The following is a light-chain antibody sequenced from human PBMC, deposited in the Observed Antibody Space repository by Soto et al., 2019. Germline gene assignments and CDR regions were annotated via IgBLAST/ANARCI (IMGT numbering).Light chain of an antibody. CDR1: QNISSH. CDR3: QQSYNIPRT. Sequence: DIQMTQSPSSLSASVGDRVTISCRASQNISSHLNWYQQKPGKAPELLTHAASTLQSGVPSRFSGSGSGTDFTLTVSSLQPEDFVIYYCQQSYNIPRTFAQGTKVEVK. J-gene: IGKJ1*01. CDR2: AAS. V-gene: IGKV1-39*01.